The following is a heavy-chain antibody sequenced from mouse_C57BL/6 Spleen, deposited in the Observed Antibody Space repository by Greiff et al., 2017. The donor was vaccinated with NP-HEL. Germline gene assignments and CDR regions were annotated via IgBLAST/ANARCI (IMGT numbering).Heavy chain of an antibody. V-gene: IGHV1-82*01. Sequence: QVQLQQSGPELVKPGASVKISCKASGYAFSSSWMNWVKQRPGKGLEWIGRIYPGDGDTNYNGKFKGKATLTADKSSSTAYMQLSSLTSEDSAVYFCARESSGPWFAYWGQGTLVTVSA. CDR1: GYAFSSSW. D-gene: IGHD3-2*02. CDR2: IYPGDGDT. J-gene: IGHJ3*01. CDR3: ARESSGPWFAY.